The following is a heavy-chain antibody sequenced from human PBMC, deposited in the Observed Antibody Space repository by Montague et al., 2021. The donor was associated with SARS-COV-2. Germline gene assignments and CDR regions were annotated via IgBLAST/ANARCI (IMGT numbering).Heavy chain of an antibody. D-gene: IGHD3/OR15-3a*01. CDR2: AKRGDT. V-gene: IGHV4-34*01. J-gene: IGHJ6*02. CDR3: ARRPGRISHLDWSQQYCDSYCLDG. Sequence: SETLSLTCAVYGESYNTYGNSFSNYHWSWIRQSQGKGLEWIGDAKRGDTKYNPSLKSRVNISEDTAKKQLSMTLTSVTAVDTAVYYCARRPGRISHLDWSQQYCDSYCLDGWGQGTTVIVSS. CDR1: GESYNTYGNSFSNYH.